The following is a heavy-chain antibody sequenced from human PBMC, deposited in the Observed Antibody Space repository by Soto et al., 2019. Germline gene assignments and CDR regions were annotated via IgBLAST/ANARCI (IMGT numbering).Heavy chain of an antibody. CDR3: ARSDYGSGRIPPGFDP. D-gene: IGHD3-10*01. Sequence: QVQLQESGPGLVKPSEALSLTCTVSGGSISSYYWSWIRQPPGKGLEWIGYIYYSGSTYYNPSLKSRVTISVDTSKNQFSLKLSSVTAADTAVYYCARSDYGSGRIPPGFDPWGQGTLVTVSS. J-gene: IGHJ5*02. V-gene: IGHV4-59*01. CDR2: IYYSGST. CDR1: GGSISSYY.